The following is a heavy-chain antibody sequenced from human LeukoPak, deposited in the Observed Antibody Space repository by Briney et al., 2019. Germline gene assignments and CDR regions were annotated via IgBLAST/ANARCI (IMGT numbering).Heavy chain of an antibody. CDR1: GYTFISYG. Sequence: GASVKVSCKASGYTFISYGISWVRQAPGQGLEWMGWISGYSGNTNYAQKLQGRVTMATGTSTSTAYMELRSLRSDDTAVYYCARDYYGSARNFDYWGQGTLVTVSS. CDR2: ISGYSGNT. V-gene: IGHV1-18*01. CDR3: ARDYYGSARNFDY. J-gene: IGHJ4*02. D-gene: IGHD3-10*01.